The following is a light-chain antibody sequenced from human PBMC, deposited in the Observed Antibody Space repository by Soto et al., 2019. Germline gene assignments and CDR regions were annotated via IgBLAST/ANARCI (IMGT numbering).Light chain of an antibody. CDR1: QSVGRSY. CDR3: QQDYNLPQT. V-gene: IGKV3D-7*01. CDR2: GAS. Sequence: PGKRVTLSCRASQSVGRSYLTWYQQKPGQAPRLLIYGASTRATSIPARFSGSGSGTDFSLTISSLQPEDFAVYDCQQDYNLPQTFGQGTKVEI. J-gene: IGKJ1*01.